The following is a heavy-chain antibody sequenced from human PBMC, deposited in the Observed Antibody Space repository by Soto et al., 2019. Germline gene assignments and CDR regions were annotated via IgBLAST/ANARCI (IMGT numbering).Heavy chain of an antibody. Sequence: QVQLVQSGAEVKKPGSSVKVSCKASGGTFSSYAISWVRQAPGQGLEWMGGIIPIFGTANYAQKFQGRVTITADKSTSTAYMELSSLRSEDTAVYYCATTTILLRADPDRGAPYNYYGLDVWGQGTTVTVSS. V-gene: IGHV1-69*06. D-gene: IGHD3-22*01. J-gene: IGHJ6*02. CDR1: GGTFSSYA. CDR2: IIPIFGTA. CDR3: ATTTILLRADPDRGAPYNYYGLDV.